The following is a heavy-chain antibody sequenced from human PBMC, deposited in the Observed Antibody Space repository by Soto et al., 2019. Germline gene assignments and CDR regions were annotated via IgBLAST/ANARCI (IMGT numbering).Heavy chain of an antibody. V-gene: IGHV3-74*01. CDR3: ASTFPNS. CDR1: GFTFSSYW. Sequence: EVQLVESGGGLVQPGGSLRLSCAASGFTFSSYWMHWVRQAPGKGLVWVSRIKSDGSSTSYADSVTGRFTSARDNAKDTLYLQMNSLRADDTDVYYCASTFPNSWGQGTLVTVSS. CDR2: IKSDGSST. J-gene: IGHJ4*02.